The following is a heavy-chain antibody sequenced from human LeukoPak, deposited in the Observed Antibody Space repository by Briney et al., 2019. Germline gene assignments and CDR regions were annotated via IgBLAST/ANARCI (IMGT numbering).Heavy chain of an antibody. Sequence: GGSLRLSCAASGFTFSSYAMSWVRQAPGKGLEWVSAISGSGGSTYYADSVKGRFTISRDNSENTLYLQMNSLRAEDTAVYYCAKDRGYYYGSGSYPDYWGQGTLVTVSS. CDR1: GFTFSSYA. CDR2: ISGSGGST. J-gene: IGHJ4*02. D-gene: IGHD3-10*01. CDR3: AKDRGYYYGSGSYPDY. V-gene: IGHV3-23*01.